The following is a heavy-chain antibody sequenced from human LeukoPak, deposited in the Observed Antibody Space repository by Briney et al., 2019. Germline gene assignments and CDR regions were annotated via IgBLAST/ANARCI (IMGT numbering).Heavy chain of an antibody. D-gene: IGHD3-10*01. J-gene: IGHJ5*02. CDR1: GGSISSYY. CDR2: IYTSGST. V-gene: IGHV4-4*07. CDR3: ARAKLLWFGESSGWFDP. Sequence: SETLSLTCTVSGGSISSYYWSWIRQPAGKGLEWIGRIYTSGSTNYNPSLKSRVTMSVDTSKNQFSLKLSSVTAADTAVYYCARAKLLWFGESSGWFDPWGQGTLVTVSS.